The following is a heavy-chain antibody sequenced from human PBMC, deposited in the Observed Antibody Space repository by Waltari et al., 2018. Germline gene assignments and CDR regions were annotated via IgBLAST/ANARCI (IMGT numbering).Heavy chain of an antibody. V-gene: IGHV4-34*01. CDR1: GGSFSGYY. D-gene: IGHD6-13*01. Sequence: QVQLQQWGAGLLKPSETLSLTCAVYGGSFSGYYWSWIRQPPGKGLEWIGEINHSGSTNYNPSRKSRVTISVDTSKNQFSLKLSSVTAADTAVYYCARRGSSWYGHWGQGTLVTVSS. CDR2: INHSGST. J-gene: IGHJ4*02. CDR3: ARRGSSWYGH.